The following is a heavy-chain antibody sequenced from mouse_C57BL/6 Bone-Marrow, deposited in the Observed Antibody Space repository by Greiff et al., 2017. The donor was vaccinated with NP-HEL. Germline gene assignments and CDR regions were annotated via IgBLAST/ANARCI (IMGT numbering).Heavy chain of an antibody. Sequence: EVQVVESGGGLVKPGGSLKLSCAASGFTFSSYAMSWVRQTPEKRLEWVATISDGGSYTYYPDNVKGRFTISRDNAKNNLYLQMSHLKSEDTAMYDCAREEDYGSSIDYWGQGTTLTVSS. CDR1: GFTFSSYA. CDR2: ISDGGSYT. CDR3: AREEDYGSSIDY. J-gene: IGHJ2*01. D-gene: IGHD1-1*01. V-gene: IGHV5-4*01.